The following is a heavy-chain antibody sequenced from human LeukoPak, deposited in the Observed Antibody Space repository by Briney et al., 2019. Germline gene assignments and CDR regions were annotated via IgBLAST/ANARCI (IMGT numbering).Heavy chain of an antibody. CDR3: ARDIEAAGLFLDY. D-gene: IGHD6-13*01. CDR1: GFAFGDYA. Sequence: KPGGSLRLSCTASGFAFGDYAMTWFRQAPGKGLEWVSFIRSKAYGGTTEYAASVKGRFTISRDDSKSIAYLQMNSLRAEDTAVYYCARDIEAAGLFLDYWGQGTLVTVSS. J-gene: IGHJ4*02. V-gene: IGHV3-49*05. CDR2: IRSKAYGGTT.